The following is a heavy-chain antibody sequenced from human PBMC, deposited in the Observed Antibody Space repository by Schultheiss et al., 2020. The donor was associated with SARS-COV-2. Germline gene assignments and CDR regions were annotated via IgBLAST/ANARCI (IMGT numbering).Heavy chain of an antibody. CDR2: IKQDGSEK. CDR3: ARDFGAVAGRFDP. D-gene: IGHD6-19*01. CDR1: GFTFSSYW. Sequence: GESLKISCAASGFTFSSYWMSWVRQAPGKGLEWVANIKQDGSEKYYVDSVKGRFTISRDNAKNSLYLQMNSLRAEDTAVYYCARDFGAVAGRFDPWGQGTLVTVSS. V-gene: IGHV3-7*03. J-gene: IGHJ5*02.